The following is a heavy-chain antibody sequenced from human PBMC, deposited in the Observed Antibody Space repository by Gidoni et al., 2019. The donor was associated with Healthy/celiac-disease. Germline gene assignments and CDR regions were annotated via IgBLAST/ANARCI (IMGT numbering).Heavy chain of an antibody. Sequence: QVQLVESGGGVVQPGRSLRLPCAASGFTFSSYAMHWVRQAPGKGLEWVEVISYDGSNKYYADSVKGRFTISRDNSKNTLYLQMNSLRAEDTAEYYCARVNRFWSGFIDYWGQGTLVTVSS. CDR2: ISYDGSNK. CDR1: GFTFSSYA. CDR3: ARVNRFWSGFIDY. V-gene: IGHV3-30-3*01. J-gene: IGHJ4*02. D-gene: IGHD3-3*01.